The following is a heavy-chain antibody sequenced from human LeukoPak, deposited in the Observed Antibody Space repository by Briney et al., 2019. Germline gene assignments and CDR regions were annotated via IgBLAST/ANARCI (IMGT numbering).Heavy chain of an antibody. J-gene: IGHJ6*02. CDR2: IIPILGIA. D-gene: IGHD5-24*01. Sequence: GSSVKVSCKASGGTFSSYTISWERQAPGQGLEWMGRIIPILGIANYAQKFQGRVTITADKSTSTAYMELSSLRSEDTAVYYCARDHEMGGMDVWGQGTTVTVSS. V-gene: IGHV1-69*04. CDR3: ARDHEMGGMDV. CDR1: GGTFSSYT.